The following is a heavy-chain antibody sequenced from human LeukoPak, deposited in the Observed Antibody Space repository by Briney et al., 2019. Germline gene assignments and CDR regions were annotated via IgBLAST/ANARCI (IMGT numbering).Heavy chain of an antibody. CDR2: IYHSGST. CDR3: ARLATYDSSGYYYGNFDY. V-gene: IGHV4-38-2*02. J-gene: IGHJ4*02. Sequence: KTSETLSLTCTVSGYSISSGYYWGWFRQPPGKGLEWIGSIYHSGSTNYNPSLKSRVTISVDTSKNQFSLKLSSVTAADTAVYYCARLATYDSSGYYYGNFDYWGQGTLVTVSS. CDR1: GYSISSGYY. D-gene: IGHD3-22*01.